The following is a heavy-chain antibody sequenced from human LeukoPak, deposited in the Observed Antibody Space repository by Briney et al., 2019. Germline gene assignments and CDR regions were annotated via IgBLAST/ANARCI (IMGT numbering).Heavy chain of an antibody. V-gene: IGHV1-69*13. Sequence: ASVTDSCKASGGTFKNHDINWVRQAPGQGLEWVGGIIPVFGTPNYAQRFQGRVRITADESTTTAYMELSSLTSDDTALYYCARGGRYCRSTSCWDFWGQGTLVTVSA. CDR2: IIPVFGTP. CDR3: ARGGRYCRSTSCWDF. J-gene: IGHJ4*02. D-gene: IGHD2-2*01. CDR1: GGTFKNHD.